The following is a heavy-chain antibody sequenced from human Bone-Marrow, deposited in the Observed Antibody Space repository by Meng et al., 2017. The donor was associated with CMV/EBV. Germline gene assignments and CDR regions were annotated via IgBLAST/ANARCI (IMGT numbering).Heavy chain of an antibody. CDR2: INPSGGST. J-gene: IGHJ6*02. CDR3: ARDPVSLLYRGGQHYYYYSGMDV. D-gene: IGHD2-2*02. CDR1: Y. Sequence: YMHWVRQAPGQGLEWMGIINPSGGSTSYAQKFQGRVTMTRDTSTSTVYMELSSLRSEDTAVYYCARDPVSLLYRGGQHYYYYSGMDVWGQGTTVTVSS. V-gene: IGHV1-46*01.